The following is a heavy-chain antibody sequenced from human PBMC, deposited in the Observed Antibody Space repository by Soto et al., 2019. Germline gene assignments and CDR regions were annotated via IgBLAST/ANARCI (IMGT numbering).Heavy chain of an antibody. Sequence: EVQLVETGGGLIQPGGSLRLSCAASGFTVSSNYMSWVRQAPGKGLEWVSVIYSGGSTYYADSVKGRFTISRDNSKNTLYLQMNSLRAEDTAVYYCARDRAGTNYYDGMDVWGQGTTVTVSS. CDR3: ARDRAGTNYYDGMDV. J-gene: IGHJ6*02. V-gene: IGHV3-53*02. D-gene: IGHD3-10*01. CDR2: IYSGGST. CDR1: GFTVSSNY.